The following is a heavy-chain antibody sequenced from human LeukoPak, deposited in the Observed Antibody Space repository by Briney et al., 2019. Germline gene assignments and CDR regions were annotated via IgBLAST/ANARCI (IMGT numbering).Heavy chain of an antibody. V-gene: IGHV3-48*03. CDR3: ARVSPNTVTTLQYFDY. CDR1: GFTFSTYE. J-gene: IGHJ4*02. Sequence: GGSLRLSCAASGFTFSTYEMNWVRQAPGKGLEWVSYIGRSGSTVYYADSVKGRFTISRDNAKNSLYLQMNSLRDEDTAVYYCARVSPNTVTTLQYFDYWGQGTLVTVSS. D-gene: IGHD4-17*01. CDR2: IGRSGSTV.